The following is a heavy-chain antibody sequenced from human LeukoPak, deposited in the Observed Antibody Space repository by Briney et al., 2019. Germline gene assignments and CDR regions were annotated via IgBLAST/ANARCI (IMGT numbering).Heavy chain of an antibody. J-gene: IGHJ4*02. Sequence: SETLSLTCTVSGGSICSSSYYWGWIRQPPGKGLEWIGSIYYSGSTYYNPSLKSRVTISVDTSKNQFSLKLSSVTAADTAVYYCARVFRITMVRGVPYYFDYWGQGTLVTVSS. V-gene: IGHV4-39*07. CDR2: IYYSGST. CDR1: GGSICSSSYY. CDR3: ARVFRITMVRGVPYYFDY. D-gene: IGHD3-10*01.